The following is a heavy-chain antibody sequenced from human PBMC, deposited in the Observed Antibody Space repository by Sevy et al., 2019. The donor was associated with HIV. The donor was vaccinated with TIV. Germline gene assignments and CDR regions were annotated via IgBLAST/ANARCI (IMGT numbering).Heavy chain of an antibody. Sequence: SETLSLTCAVYGGSFSGYYWSWIRQPPGKGLEWIGEINHSGSTNYNPSLKSRVTISVDTSKNQFSLKLSSVTAADTAVYYCARGRGGSYYGNYYYYGMDVWGRGTTVTVSS. J-gene: IGHJ6*02. CDR2: INHSGST. CDR1: GGSFSGYY. D-gene: IGHD1-26*01. V-gene: IGHV4-34*01. CDR3: ARGRGGSYYGNYYYYGMDV.